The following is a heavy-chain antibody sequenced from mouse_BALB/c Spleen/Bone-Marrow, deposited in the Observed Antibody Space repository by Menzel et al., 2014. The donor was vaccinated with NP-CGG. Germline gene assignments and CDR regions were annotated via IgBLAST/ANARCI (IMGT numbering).Heavy chain of an antibody. J-gene: IGHJ4*01. Sequence: KLNESGGGLVQPTGSLKLSCAASGFTFNTYAMNWGRQAPGKGLEWVARIRSKSNNYAIYYADSVKDRFTISRDDSQSMIYLQMNNLKSEDAAMYYCVRLPSGGYAMDSWCQLPSVTVSS. V-gene: IGHV10-1*02. D-gene: IGHD6-1*01. CDR1: GFTFNTYA. CDR2: IRSKSNNYAI. CDR3: VRLPSGGYAMDS.